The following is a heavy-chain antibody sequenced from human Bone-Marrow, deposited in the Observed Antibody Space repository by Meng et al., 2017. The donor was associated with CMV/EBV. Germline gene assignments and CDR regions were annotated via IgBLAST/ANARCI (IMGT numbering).Heavy chain of an antibody. CDR2: IYYSGST. D-gene: IGHD6-13*01. CDR1: GGSISSYY. V-gene: IGHV4-59*01. CDR3: AREGSNSSHDY. J-gene: IGHJ4*02. Sequence: GSLRLSCTVSGGSISSYYWSWIRQPPGKGLEWIGYIYYSGSTNYNPSLKSRVTISVDTSKNQFSLKLSSVTAADTAVYYCAREGSNSSHDYWGQGTLVTVSS.